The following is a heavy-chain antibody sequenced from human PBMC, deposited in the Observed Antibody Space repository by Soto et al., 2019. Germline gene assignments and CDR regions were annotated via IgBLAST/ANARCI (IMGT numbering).Heavy chain of an antibody. J-gene: IGHJ5*02. V-gene: IGHV4-59*08. CDR3: ARLLSNNWFDP. CDR2: VYYTGSP. Sequence: PSETLPLTWIVSGASINSYYWIWLRQPPGKGLEWIGVVYYTGSPNYNPSLKSRVTISVDTSKNQFSLKLNSVTAAHTAVYYCARLLSNNWFDPWGQGTLVTVSS. CDR1: GASINSYY.